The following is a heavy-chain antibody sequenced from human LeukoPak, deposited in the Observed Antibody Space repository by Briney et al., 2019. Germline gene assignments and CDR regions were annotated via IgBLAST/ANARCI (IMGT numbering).Heavy chain of an antibody. CDR2: IYSGGST. Sequence: GGSLRLSCAASRFTFSSNYVSWVGQARGKGLEWVSVIYSGGSTYYADSVKGRFTISRDNSKNTLYLQMNSLRAEDTAVYYCARVGARYYGSGSYDGYYFDYWGQGPLVTVSS. CDR1: RFTFSSNY. CDR3: ARVGARYYGSGSYDGYYFDY. V-gene: IGHV3-53*01. D-gene: IGHD3-10*01. J-gene: IGHJ4*02.